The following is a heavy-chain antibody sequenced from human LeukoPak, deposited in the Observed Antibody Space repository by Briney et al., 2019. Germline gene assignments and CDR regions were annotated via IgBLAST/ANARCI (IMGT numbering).Heavy chain of an antibody. CDR2: ISGSGGST. J-gene: IGHJ4*02. CDR1: GFTFRIYA. CDR3: AKPPYGRDVYNYFDY. D-gene: IGHD5-24*01. V-gene: IGHV3-23*01. Sequence: GGSLRLPCAGFGFTFRIYAMCWVRQAPGKGLEWVSAISGSGGSTYYADSVKGRFTISRDNSKNALYLQMNSLRVEDTAVYYCAKPPYGRDVYNYFDYWARETPDTVSS.